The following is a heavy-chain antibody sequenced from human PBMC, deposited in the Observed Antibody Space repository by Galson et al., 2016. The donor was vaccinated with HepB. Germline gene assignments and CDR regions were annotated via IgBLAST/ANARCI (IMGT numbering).Heavy chain of an antibody. V-gene: IGHV3-9*01. D-gene: IGHD2-2*01. J-gene: IGHJ5*02. CDR1: GFTFDDYA. CDR3: AKAAQYCSSSSCRNWFDP. Sequence: SLRLSCAASGFTFDDYAMHWVRQAPGKGLEWVSGISWNSGNTGYADSVKGRFTISRDSAKDSLYLQMNSLRPEDTALYFCAKAAQYCSSSSCRNWFDPWGLGTLVTVSS. CDR2: ISWNSGNT.